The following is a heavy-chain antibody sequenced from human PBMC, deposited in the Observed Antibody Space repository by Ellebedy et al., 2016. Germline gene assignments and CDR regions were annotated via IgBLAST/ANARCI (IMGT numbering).Heavy chain of an antibody. J-gene: IGHJ4*01. CDR2: LKSKTDGGTI. V-gene: IGHV3-15*07. CDR1: GFTLSNAW. D-gene: IGHD1-26*01. CDR3: VTEARGSFDN. Sequence: GESLKISCAASGFTLSNAWMNWVRQDPGKGLEWVGLLKSKTDGGTIDYAAPVKGRFTISRDDSKNMLYLQMNSLKTEDTAVYYCVTEARGSFDNWGQGTLVTVSS.